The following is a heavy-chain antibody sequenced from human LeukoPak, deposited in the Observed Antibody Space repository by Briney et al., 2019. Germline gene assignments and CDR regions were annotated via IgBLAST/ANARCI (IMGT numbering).Heavy chain of an antibody. CDR3: ARVKVGATTPDFDY. V-gene: IGHV3-74*01. CDR2: INSDGSST. D-gene: IGHD1-26*01. J-gene: IGHJ4*02. Sequence: GGSLRLSCAASGFTFSSYWMHWVRQAPGKGLVWVSRINSDGSSTSYADSVKGRFTISRENAKNTLYLQMNSLRAEDTAVYYCARVKVGATTPDFDYWGQGTLVTVSS. CDR1: GFTFSSYW.